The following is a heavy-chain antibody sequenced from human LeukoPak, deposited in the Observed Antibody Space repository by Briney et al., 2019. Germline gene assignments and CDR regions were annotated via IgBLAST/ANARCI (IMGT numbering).Heavy chain of an antibody. CDR3: ARGAGPKAFDV. V-gene: IGHV1-2*02. J-gene: IGHJ3*01. CDR2: INPNNGGT. CDR1: GYTFTGNH. Sequence: EASVKVSCKASGYTFTGNHLHWVRQAPGQGLEWMGWINPNNGGTSFAQNFQGRVTLTRDTSISTAYMELSTLRSDDTAVYYCARGAGPKAFDVWGQGTMVIVST.